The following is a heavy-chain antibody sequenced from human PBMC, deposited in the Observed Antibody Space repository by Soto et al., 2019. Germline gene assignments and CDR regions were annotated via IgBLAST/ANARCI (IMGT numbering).Heavy chain of an antibody. J-gene: IGHJ3*02. D-gene: IGHD2-2*01. CDR3: ASSKGRVVPGAIVPGALHI. Sequence: QVSLVESGGGVVQPGRSLRLSCAASGFTFRNYAMHWVRQAPGKGLEWVAVISYEGRSKYYVDSVKGRSTISRENSKSTLDLQMNSLRVEDTADYYCASSKGRVVPGAIVPGALHIWGQGTMVTVSS. CDR2: ISYEGRSK. V-gene: IGHV3-30*03. CDR1: GFTFRNYA.